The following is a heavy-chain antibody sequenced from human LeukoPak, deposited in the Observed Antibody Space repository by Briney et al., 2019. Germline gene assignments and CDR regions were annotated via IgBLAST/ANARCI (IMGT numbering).Heavy chain of an antibody. CDR1: GFTFSSYS. D-gene: IGHD2-2*02. Sequence: PGGSLRLSCAASGFTFSSYSMNWVRQAPGKGLEWVSSISSSSSYIYYADSVKGRFTISRDNAKNSLYLQMNSLRAEDTAVYYCARTYCSSTSCYNDYYYSMDVWGQGTTVTVSS. CDR3: ARTYCSSTSCYNDYYYSMDV. V-gene: IGHV3-21*01. CDR2: ISSSSSYI. J-gene: IGHJ6*02.